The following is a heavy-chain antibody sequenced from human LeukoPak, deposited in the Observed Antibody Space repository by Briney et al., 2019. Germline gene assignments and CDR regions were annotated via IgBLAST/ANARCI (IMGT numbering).Heavy chain of an antibody. CDR1: GSSVTDNDHY. CDR2: IYHRRST. D-gene: IGHD5-12*01. V-gene: IGHV4-30-4*01. J-gene: IGHJ4*02. Sequence: SETLSLTCTVSGSSVTDNDHYWSWIRQPPGKGLEWIGYIYHRRSTYYSPSLRSRLAMSLDTSKNRISLTLSSVTAADTAVYFCARGQYQGYDTGLFSDYWGQGILVIVSS. CDR3: ARGQYQGYDTGLFSDY.